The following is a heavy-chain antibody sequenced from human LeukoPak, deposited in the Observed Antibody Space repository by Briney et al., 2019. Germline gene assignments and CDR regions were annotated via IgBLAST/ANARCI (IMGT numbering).Heavy chain of an antibody. CDR2: VYYSEST. CDR3: ARSDYTIRLDY. J-gene: IGHJ4*02. CDR1: GGSISNYY. V-gene: IGHV4-59*01. D-gene: IGHD1-26*01. Sequence: PSETLSLTCTVSGGSISNYYWSWIRQPPGKGLEWIAFVYYSESTNYNPSLKSRVTISVDTSKNQFSLKLTSVTAADTAVYYCARSDYTIRLDYWGQGTLVTVPS.